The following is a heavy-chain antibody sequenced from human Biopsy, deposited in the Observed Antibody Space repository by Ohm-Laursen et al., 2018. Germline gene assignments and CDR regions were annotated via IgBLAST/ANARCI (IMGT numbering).Heavy chain of an antibody. D-gene: IGHD3-22*01. V-gene: IGHV1-46*01. J-gene: IGHJ4*02. CDR1: GYTFTSYY. CDR2: INPNNDNT. Sequence: SSVKVSCKASGYTFTSYYLHWVRQAPGQGLEWMGRINPNNDNTAYAQKFQGRITMTKDTSTSTVYMDLGSLTFDDSAVYYCARGPRGLVVITTTAPYFDYWGQGNLVTVSS. CDR3: ARGPRGLVVITTTAPYFDY.